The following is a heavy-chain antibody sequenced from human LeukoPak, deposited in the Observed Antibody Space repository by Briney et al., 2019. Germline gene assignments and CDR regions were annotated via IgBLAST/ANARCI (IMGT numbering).Heavy chain of an antibody. D-gene: IGHD6-13*01. CDR1: GFTFSSYA. J-gene: IGHJ5*02. Sequence: GGSLRLSCAASGFTFSSYAISWVRQAPGQGLEWMGGIIPIFGTANYAQKFQGRVTITTDESTSTAYMELSSLRSEDTAVYYCARQSAVGTAWFDPWGQGTLVTVSS. CDR2: IIPIFGTA. V-gene: IGHV1-69*05. CDR3: ARQSAVGTAWFDP.